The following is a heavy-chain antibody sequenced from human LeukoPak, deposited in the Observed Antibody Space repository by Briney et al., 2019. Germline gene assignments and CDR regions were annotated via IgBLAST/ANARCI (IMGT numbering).Heavy chain of an antibody. V-gene: IGHV3-15*01. Sequence: GGAHTLSCAAPGSTVRNAWMTWGRQAPGKRQKWVGRMKSKTDGETTDYAAPVKGRFTISRDDSKNALFLQMNSLKTEDTAVYYCTTGGWFNGFDIWGQGTMVTVSS. CDR2: MKSKTDGETT. D-gene: IGHD2-15*01. CDR3: TTGGWFNGFDI. CDR1: GSTVRNAW. J-gene: IGHJ3*02.